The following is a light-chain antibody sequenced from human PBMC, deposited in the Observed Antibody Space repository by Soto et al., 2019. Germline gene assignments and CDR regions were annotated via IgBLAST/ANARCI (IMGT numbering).Light chain of an antibody. V-gene: IGKV1-6*01. CDR1: QAIRYD. Sequence: AIQMTQSPSSLSASVGDRVTLTCRANQAIRYDLAWYQQKPGRAPKLLIYAASHLQSGVPSRFNGSGSGTDFTLTISSLQPEDFSTYYCLQDYGYPRTFGQGTKVQI. CDR3: LQDYGYPRT. J-gene: IGKJ1*01. CDR2: AAS.